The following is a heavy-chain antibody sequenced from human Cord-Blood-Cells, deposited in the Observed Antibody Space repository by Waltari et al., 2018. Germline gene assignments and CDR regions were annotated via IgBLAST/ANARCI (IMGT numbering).Heavy chain of an antibody. CDR1: GFTFRSYA. Sequence: EVQLLESGGGLVQPGGSLRLSCAASGFTFRSYAISWVRQAPGKGLEWVSAISGSGGSTYYADSVKGRFTISRDNSKNTLYLQMNSLRAEDTAVYYCASHGSGSPVDYWGQGTLVTVSS. CDR3: ASHGSGSPVDY. D-gene: IGHD3-10*01. CDR2: ISGSGGST. V-gene: IGHV3-23*01. J-gene: IGHJ4*02.